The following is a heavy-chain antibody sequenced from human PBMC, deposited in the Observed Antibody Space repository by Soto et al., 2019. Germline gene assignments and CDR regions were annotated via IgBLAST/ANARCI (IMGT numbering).Heavy chain of an antibody. CDR1: GFTLSSYA. J-gene: IGHJ4*02. CDR2: ISGSGGST. Sequence: PGGSLRLSCAASGFTLSSYAMSWVRQAPGKGLEWVSAISGSGGSTYYADSVKGRFTISRDNSKNTLYLQMNSLRAEDTAVYYCAKDETIFGVVSPTFDYWGQGTQVTVSS. CDR3: AKDETIFGVVSPTFDY. V-gene: IGHV3-23*01. D-gene: IGHD3-3*01.